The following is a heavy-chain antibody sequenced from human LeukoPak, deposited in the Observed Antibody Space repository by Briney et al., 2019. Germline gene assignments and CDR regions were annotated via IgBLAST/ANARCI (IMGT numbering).Heavy chain of an antibody. CDR3: ARGYYDSSAYYSADY. J-gene: IGHJ4*02. CDR1: GGTFSSYA. V-gene: IGHV1-2*02. D-gene: IGHD3-22*01. CDR2: INPNSGGT. Sequence: ASVKVSCKASGGTFSSYAISWVRQAPGQGLEWMGWINPNSGGTNYAQKFQGRVTMTRDTSISTAYMELTRLRSDDTAVYYCARGYYDSSAYYSADYWGQGTLVTVSS.